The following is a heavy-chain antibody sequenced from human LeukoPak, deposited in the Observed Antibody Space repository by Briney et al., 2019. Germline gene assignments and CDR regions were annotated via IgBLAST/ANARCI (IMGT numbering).Heavy chain of an antibody. CDR2: ISGSGGST. V-gene: IGHV3-23*01. CDR3: AKDPYSSSWYNWIDP. D-gene: IGHD6-13*01. J-gene: IGHJ5*02. CDR1: GFTFSSYA. Sequence: GGSLRLSCAASGFTFSSYAMSWVRQAPGKGLEWVSAISGSGGSTYYADSVKGRFTISRDNSKNTLYLQMNSLRAEDTAVYYCAKDPYSSSWYNWIDPWGQGTLVTVSS.